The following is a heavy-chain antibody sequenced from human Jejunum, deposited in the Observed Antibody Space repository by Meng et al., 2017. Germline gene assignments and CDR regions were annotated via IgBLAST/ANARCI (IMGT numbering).Heavy chain of an antibody. V-gene: IGHV4-4*02. CDR3: ARAYCTDVSCHDFFDS. D-gene: IGHD2-8*01. Sequence: QVQVQESGPGLVNPSGTLSLPCAVSGASISRTNWWSWVRQPPGKGLEWIGKIDPSESTHYNPSLKGRVTISADRSKNQFSLRLTSVTAADTAIYYCARAYCTDVSCHDFFDSWGQGTLVTVSS. CDR1: GASISRTNW. J-gene: IGHJ4*02. CDR2: IDPSEST.